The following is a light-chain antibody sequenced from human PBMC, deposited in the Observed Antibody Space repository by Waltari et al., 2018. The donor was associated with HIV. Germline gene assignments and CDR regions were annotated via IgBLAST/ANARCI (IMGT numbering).Light chain of an antibody. CDR2: QDN. CDR1: KLGDKF. J-gene: IGLJ2*01. Sequence: SYVLTQPPSVSVAPGQTASITCSGDKLGDKFVSWYRQKPGQPPMLVIFQDNNRPSGIPERISCSNSGNTATLTISGTQALDEADYYCQAWDSNIVVFGGGTKMTVL. V-gene: IGLV3-1*01. CDR3: QAWDSNIVV.